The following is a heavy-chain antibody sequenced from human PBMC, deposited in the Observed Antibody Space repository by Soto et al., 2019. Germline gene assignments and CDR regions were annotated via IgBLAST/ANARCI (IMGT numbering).Heavy chain of an antibody. V-gene: IGHV3-21*01. CDR1: GFTFSNYC. D-gene: IGHD2-21*02. CDR3: ASDLPYGLVTYYGMDV. Sequence: GGSLRLSCAASGFTFSNYCMSWVRQAPGKGLEWVSSITRSGNYIYYTDSVKGRFTISRDNTKNLLYLQMNSLRAEDTAVYYCASDLPYGLVTYYGMDVWGQGTTVTVSS. CDR2: ITRSGNYI. J-gene: IGHJ6*02.